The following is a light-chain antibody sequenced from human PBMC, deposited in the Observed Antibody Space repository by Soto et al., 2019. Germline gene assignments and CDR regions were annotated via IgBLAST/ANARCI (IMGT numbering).Light chain of an antibody. CDR2: TAS. J-gene: IGKJ5*01. CDR3: QQRHSYPIT. Sequence: DIQLTQSPSFLSASVGDRVTVTCRASQGISSYLAWYQQKPGKAPKLLIHTASILQSGVPSRFSGSGSGTEFTLTISSLQPEDFATYYCQQRHSYPITFGQGTRLDI. V-gene: IGKV1-9*01. CDR1: QGISSY.